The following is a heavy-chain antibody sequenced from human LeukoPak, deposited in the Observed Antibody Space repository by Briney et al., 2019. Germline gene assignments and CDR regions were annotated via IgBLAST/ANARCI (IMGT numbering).Heavy chain of an antibody. CDR3: ASQTGYSYGSLYYFDY. D-gene: IGHD5-18*01. CDR2: IYYSGNT. CDR1: GGSISSSNYY. Sequence: SEALSLTCAVSGGSISSSNYYWGWIRQPPGQGLEWIGSIYYSGNTYYNPSLKSRVTISVDTSKNQFSLKLSSVTATDTAVYYCASQTGYSYGSLYYFDYWGQGTLVTVSS. J-gene: IGHJ4*02. V-gene: IGHV4-39*01.